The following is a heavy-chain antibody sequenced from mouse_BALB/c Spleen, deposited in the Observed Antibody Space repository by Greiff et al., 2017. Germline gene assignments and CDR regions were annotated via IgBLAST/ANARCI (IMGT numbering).Heavy chain of an antibody. CDR1: GYTFTSYW. CDR2: INPSTGYT. D-gene: IGHD1-1*01. CDR3: ARSGTTTVYYFDY. J-gene: IGHJ2*01. V-gene: IGHV1-7*01. Sequence: QVHVKQSGAELAKPGASVKMSCKASGYTFTSYWMHWVKQRPGQGLEWIGYINPSTGYTEYNQKFKDKATLTADKSSSTAYMQLSSLTSEDSAVYYCARSGTTTVYYFDYWGQGTTLTVSS.